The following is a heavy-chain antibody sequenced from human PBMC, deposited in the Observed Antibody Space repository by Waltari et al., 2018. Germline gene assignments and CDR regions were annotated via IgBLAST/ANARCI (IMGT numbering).Heavy chain of an antibody. CDR2: IIPILGIA. CDR1: GGTFSSYT. V-gene: IGHV1-69*08. J-gene: IGHJ5*02. CDR3: AREVGATAWFDP. D-gene: IGHD1-26*01. Sequence: QVQLVQSGAEVKKPGSSVKVSCKASGGTFSSYTISWVRQAPGQGLEWMGRIIPILGIANYAQKFQCRVTITADKSTSTAYMELSSLRSEDTAVYYCAREVGATAWFDPWGQGTLVTVSS.